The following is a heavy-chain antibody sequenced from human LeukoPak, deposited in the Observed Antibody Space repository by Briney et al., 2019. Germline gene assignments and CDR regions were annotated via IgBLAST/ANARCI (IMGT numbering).Heavy chain of an antibody. CDR3: AKDPSKRLAASCYFDY. J-gene: IGHJ4*02. Sequence: GGSLRLSCAASGFTFSSYAMSWVRQAPGKGLEWVSAISGSGGSTYYADSVKGRFTISRDNSKNTLYLQMNSLRAEDTAVYYCAKDPSKRLAASCYFDYWGQGTLVTVSS. D-gene: IGHD6-25*01. CDR2: ISGSGGST. CDR1: GFTFSSYA. V-gene: IGHV3-23*01.